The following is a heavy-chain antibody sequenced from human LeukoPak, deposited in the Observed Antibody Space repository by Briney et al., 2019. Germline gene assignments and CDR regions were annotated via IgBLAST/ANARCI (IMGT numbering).Heavy chain of an antibody. CDR1: GYSFTSYW. D-gene: IGHD3-22*01. V-gene: IGHV5-51*01. Sequence: GESLKISCKGSGYSFTSYWIGWARQMPGKGLEWMGIIYPGDSDTRYSPSFQGQVTISADKSISTAYLQWSSLKASDTAMYYCARHWDSSGYASRMVDHYYYYYGMDVWGQGTTVTVSS. CDR2: IYPGDSDT. J-gene: IGHJ6*02. CDR3: ARHWDSSGYASRMVDHYYYYYGMDV.